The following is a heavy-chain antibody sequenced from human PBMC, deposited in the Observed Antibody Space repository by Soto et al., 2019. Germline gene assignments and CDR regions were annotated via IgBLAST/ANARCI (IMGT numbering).Heavy chain of an antibody. CDR1: GYTFTSYA. D-gene: IGHD5-12*01. V-gene: IGHV1-3*01. J-gene: IGHJ4*02. CDR3: ARGGWLRPVDY. Sequence: QVPLVQSGAEVKKPGSSVKVSCKASGYTFTSYARHWVRQAPGQRLEWMGWINAGNGNTKYSQKFQGRVTITRDTSASTAYMELGSLRSEDTAVYSCARGGWLRPVDYWGQGTLVTVSS. CDR2: INAGNGNT.